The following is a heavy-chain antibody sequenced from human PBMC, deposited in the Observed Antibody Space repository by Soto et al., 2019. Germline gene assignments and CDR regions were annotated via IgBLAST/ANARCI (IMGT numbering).Heavy chain of an antibody. J-gene: IGHJ4*02. CDR2: ISAYNGNT. CDR3: ARDPGYDYGDYVGIDY. Sequence: ASVKVSCKASGYTFTSYGISWVRQAPGQGLEWMGWISAYNGNTNYAQKLQGRVTMTTDTSTSTAYMELRSLRSDDTAVYYCARDPGYDYGDYVGIDYWGQGTLVTVSS. CDR1: GYTFTSYG. V-gene: IGHV1-18*01. D-gene: IGHD4-17*01.